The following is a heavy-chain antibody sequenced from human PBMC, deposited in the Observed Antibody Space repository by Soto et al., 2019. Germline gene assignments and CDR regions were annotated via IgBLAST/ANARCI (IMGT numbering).Heavy chain of an antibody. D-gene: IGHD2-21*02. CDR2: ISTFNGNT. J-gene: IGHJ5*02. CDR3: ARGTVTAGRGFGP. Sequence: QVHLVQSGTEVKEPGASVKVSCKASASTFTGYTINWVRQAPGQGLEWMGWISTFNGNTKYAGNFEGRVTMTTNTATTTAYMERTSLTCDDTAVYFCARGTVTAGRGFGPWGQGTLVSVSS. CDR1: ASTFTGYT. V-gene: IGHV1-18*04.